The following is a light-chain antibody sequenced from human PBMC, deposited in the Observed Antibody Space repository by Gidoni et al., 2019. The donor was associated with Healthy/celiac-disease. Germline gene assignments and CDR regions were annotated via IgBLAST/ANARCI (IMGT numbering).Light chain of an antibody. CDR1: KLGDKY. Sequence: YELTQPPSESVSPGQTASITCSGDKLGDKYACWYQQKPGQSPVLVIYQDSKRPSGIPERFSGSNSGNTATLTISGTQAMDEADYYCQAWDSITVVFGGGTKLTVL. CDR3: QAWDSITVV. J-gene: IGLJ2*01. V-gene: IGLV3-1*01. CDR2: QDS.